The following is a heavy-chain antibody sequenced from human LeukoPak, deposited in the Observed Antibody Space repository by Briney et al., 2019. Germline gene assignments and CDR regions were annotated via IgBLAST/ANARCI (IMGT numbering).Heavy chain of an antibody. V-gene: IGHV4-4*07. J-gene: IGHJ4*02. CDR2: IYTSGST. CDR3: ARDTYSIGWYVHY. D-gene: IGHD6-19*01. CDR1: GGSISSSY. Sequence: SETLSLTCTVSGGSISSSYWSWIRQPAGKGLEWIGRIYTSGSTNYNPSLKSRVTMSVDTSKNQFSLRLTSVTAADTAVYYCARDTYSIGWYVHYWGQGTLVTVSS.